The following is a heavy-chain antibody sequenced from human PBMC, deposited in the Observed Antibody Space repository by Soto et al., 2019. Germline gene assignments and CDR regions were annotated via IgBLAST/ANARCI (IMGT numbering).Heavy chain of an antibody. CDR1: GGSISSYY. D-gene: IGHD2-15*01. J-gene: IGHJ6*02. CDR2: IYYSGST. CDR3: ARTRLIYSGAPYGMDF. V-gene: IGHV4-59*08. Sequence: SETLSLTCTVSGGSISSYYWSWIRQPPGKGLEWIGYIYYSGSTDYNPSLKSRVIISVDTSKNQFSLKLSSVTAADTAVYYCARTRLIYSGAPYGMDFWGQGTTVTVSS.